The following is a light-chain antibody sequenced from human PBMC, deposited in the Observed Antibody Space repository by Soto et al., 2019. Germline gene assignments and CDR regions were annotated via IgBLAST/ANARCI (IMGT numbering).Light chain of an antibody. CDR1: QSISKW. CDR3: QQSHSTPRT. V-gene: IGKV1-39*01. Sequence: DIKMALYPSNVSASVGDRVTTTCRASQSISKWLAWYQQKPGEAPKLLIYATSTLQSGVPSRFSGSGSGADYTLTISSLQPEDFVTCSFQQSHSTPRTCGQGTKVDIK. CDR2: ATS. J-gene: IGKJ1*01.